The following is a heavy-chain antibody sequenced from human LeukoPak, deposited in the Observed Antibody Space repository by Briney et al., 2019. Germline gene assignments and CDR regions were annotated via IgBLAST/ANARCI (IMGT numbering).Heavy chain of an antibody. CDR2: IYYSGAT. CDR3: ARLVEYGSSSFDS. J-gene: IGHJ4*02. D-gene: IGHD6-6*01. V-gene: IGHV4-39*01. Sequence: SETLSLTCTVSGDSIISTNYYWGWLRQPPGKGLEWIGHIYYSGATYYNASLRSRVTISVDTSKNQFSLKLNLVTAADTAVYYCARLVEYGSSSFDSWGQGTLVTVSS. CDR1: GDSIISTNYY.